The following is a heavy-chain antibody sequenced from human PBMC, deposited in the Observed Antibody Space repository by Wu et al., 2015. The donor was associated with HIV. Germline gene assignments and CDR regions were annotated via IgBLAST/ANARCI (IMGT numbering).Heavy chain of an antibody. D-gene: IGHD5-18*01. CDR2: LIPMYGTA. CDR1: GGTFSSYA. CDR3: AGGGGRTSMDPFDY. Sequence: QVHLLQSGAEVKKPGSSVRVSCKVSGGTFSSYALSWVRQAPGQGLEWMGRLIPMYGTANYAQKFQGRVTITADVSTSTAYMDVNTLRSEDTAVYFCAGGGGRTSMDPFDYWGQGTLVTVSS. J-gene: IGHJ4*02. V-gene: IGHV1-69*13.